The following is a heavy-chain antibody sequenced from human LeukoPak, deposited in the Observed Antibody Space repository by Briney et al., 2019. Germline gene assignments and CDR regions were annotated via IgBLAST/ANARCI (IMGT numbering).Heavy chain of an antibody. D-gene: IGHD5-18*01. J-gene: IGHJ4*02. V-gene: IGHV1-18*01. CDR3: ARSSYGVELGDY. CDR1: GGTFSSYA. Sequence: GASVKVSCKASGGTFSSYAISWVRQAPGQGLEWMGWISAYNGNTNYAQKLQGRVTMTTDTSTSTAYMELRSLRSDDTAVYYCARSSYGVELGDYWGQGTLVTVSS. CDR2: ISAYNGNT.